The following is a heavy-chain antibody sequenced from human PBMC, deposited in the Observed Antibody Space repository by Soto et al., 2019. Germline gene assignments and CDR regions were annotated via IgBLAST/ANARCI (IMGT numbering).Heavy chain of an antibody. CDR1: AYSFTTYH. J-gene: IGHJ5*02. V-gene: IGHV1-46*01. CDR3: ARGDIVLVPASEGNWFDP. D-gene: IGHD2-2*01. Sequence: QVQLVQSGAEVKKPGASVTLSCKASAYSFTTYHIHWVRQAPGQGLEWMGLINPDAGATNYAQRFQGRLGLTRDTSTSTVYMELRSLRFADTDVYYCARGDIVLVPASEGNWFDPWGQGTLVTVSS. CDR2: INPDAGAT.